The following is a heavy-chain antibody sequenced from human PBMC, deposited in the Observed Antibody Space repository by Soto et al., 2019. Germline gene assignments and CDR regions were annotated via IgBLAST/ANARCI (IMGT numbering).Heavy chain of an antibody. CDR3: AKDFYGIALPHDAFDI. J-gene: IGHJ3*02. CDR2: ISGSGGST. D-gene: IGHD6-13*01. V-gene: IGHV3-23*01. Sequence: TGGSLRLSCAASGFTFSSYAMSWVRQAPGKGLEWVSAISGSGGSTYYADSVKGRFTISRDXXXXXXXXXXXXXXXXXXXVYYCAKDFYGIALPHDAFDIWGQGTMVTVSS. CDR1: GFTFSSYA.